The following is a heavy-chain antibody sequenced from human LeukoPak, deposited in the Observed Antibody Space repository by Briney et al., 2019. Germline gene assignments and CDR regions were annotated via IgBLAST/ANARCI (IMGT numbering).Heavy chain of an antibody. CDR1: GFTFSGSA. CDR3: TRSIENIVVVVAAKDYNWFDP. CDR2: IRSKANSYAT. D-gene: IGHD2-15*01. V-gene: IGHV3-73*01. Sequence: GGSLRLSCAASGFTFSGSAMHWVRQASGKGLEWVGRIRSKANSYATAYAASVKGRFTISRDDSKNTAYLQMNSLRTEDTAVYYCTRSIENIVVVVAAKDYNWFDPWGQGTLVTVSS. J-gene: IGHJ5*02.